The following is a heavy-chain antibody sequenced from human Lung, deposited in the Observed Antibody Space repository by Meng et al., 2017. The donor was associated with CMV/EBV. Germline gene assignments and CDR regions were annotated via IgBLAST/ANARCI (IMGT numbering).Heavy chain of an antibody. D-gene: IGHD3-3*01. CDR1: LTFTDYY. Sequence: LTFTDYYMSWIRQAPGKVLEWISYISGSGTTIYYADSVKGRFTISRDNAKKSLSLQMNNLRAEDTAVYYCARDVFDHDFWSGSIFDYWGQGILVTVSS. CDR2: ISGSGTTI. V-gene: IGHV3-11*01. J-gene: IGHJ4*02. CDR3: ARDVFDHDFWSGSIFDY.